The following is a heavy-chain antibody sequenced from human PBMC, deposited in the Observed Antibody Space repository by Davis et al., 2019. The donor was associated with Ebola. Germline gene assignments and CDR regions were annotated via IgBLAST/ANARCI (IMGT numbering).Heavy chain of an antibody. CDR2: ISYDGSNK. Sequence: GESLKISCAASGFTFSSYAMSWVRHAPGKGLEWVAVISYDGSNKYYADSVKGRFTITRDNSKNTLYLQMNSLRAEDTAVYYCAKRSSPDYWGQGTLVTVSS. J-gene: IGHJ4*02. CDR1: GFTFSSYA. V-gene: IGHV3-30*18. CDR3: AKRSSPDY.